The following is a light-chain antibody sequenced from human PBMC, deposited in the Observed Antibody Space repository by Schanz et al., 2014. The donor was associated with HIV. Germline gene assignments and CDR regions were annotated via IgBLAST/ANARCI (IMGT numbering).Light chain of an antibody. CDR1: SSNIGANY. J-gene: IGLJ3*02. Sequence: QSVLTQPPSASGTPGQRVSISCSGSSSNIGANYVYWYHQLPGTAPKLLIYRNNQRPSGVPDRFSGSKSGTSASLAISGLRSEDEADYYCAAWDDSLRGWVFGGGTKLTVL. CDR3: AAWDDSLRGWV. V-gene: IGLV1-47*01. CDR2: RNN.